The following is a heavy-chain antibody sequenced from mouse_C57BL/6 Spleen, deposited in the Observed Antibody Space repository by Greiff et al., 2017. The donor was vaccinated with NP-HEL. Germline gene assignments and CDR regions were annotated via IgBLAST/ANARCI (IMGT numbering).Heavy chain of an antibody. CDR2: IDPSDSYT. CDR1: GYTFTSYW. J-gene: IGHJ4*01. Sequence: QVQLQQPGAELVRPGTSVKLSCKASGYTFTSYWMHWVKQRPGQGLEWIGVIDPSDSYTNYNQQFKGKATLTVDTSSSTAYMQLSSLTSEDSAVYYCASDHAMEYWGQGTSVTVAS. CDR3: ASDHAMEY. V-gene: IGHV1-59*01.